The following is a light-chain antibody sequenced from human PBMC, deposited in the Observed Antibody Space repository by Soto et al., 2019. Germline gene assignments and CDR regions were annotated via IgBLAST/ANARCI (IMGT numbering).Light chain of an antibody. CDR3: QQRSNWPKT. CDR1: QSVSSY. J-gene: IGKJ1*01. Sequence: EVVLTQSPATLSLSPGERATLSCRASQSVSSYLAWYQQKAGQAPRLLIYDATKRAIGIPARFSGSGSGTDFTLTISSLEPEDFAVYYRQQRSNWPKTFGHGTKVDIK. CDR2: DAT. V-gene: IGKV3-11*01.